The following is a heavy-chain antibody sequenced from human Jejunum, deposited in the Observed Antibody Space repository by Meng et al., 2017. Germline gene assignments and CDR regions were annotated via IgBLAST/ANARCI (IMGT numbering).Heavy chain of an antibody. CDR2: VSYTGSP. D-gene: IGHD2-2*01. J-gene: IGHJ4*02. CDR1: GGSISSRGNY. Sequence: QLQLQESVPVLVKPSETQSLTCLVSGGSISSRGNYWGGFRPPPGKGLAWIETVSYTGSPSYSPSLKSRVTISADTSRNLFTLKLSSVTAANTAVYYCARRQLRGPVKDDDWGQGTLVTVSS. CDR3: ARRQLRGPVKDDD. V-gene: IGHV4-39*01.